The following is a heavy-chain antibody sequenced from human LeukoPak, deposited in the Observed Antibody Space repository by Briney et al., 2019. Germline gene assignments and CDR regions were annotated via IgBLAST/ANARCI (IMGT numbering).Heavy chain of an antibody. Sequence: SETLSLTCAVSGHSISSGYYWGWIRQPPGKGLEWIGSIYHSGNTYYNPSLRSRVTISIDTSKEQFSLKLSSVTAADTAVYYCARIYPNSGYKYRDALDIWGQGTMVTVSS. CDR1: GHSISSGYY. CDR3: ARIYPNSGYKYRDALDI. CDR2: IYHSGNT. J-gene: IGHJ3*02. D-gene: IGHD3-22*01. V-gene: IGHV4-38-2*01.